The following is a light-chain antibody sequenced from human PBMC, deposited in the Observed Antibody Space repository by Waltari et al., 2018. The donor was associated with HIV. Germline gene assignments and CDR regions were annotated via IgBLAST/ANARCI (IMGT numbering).Light chain of an antibody. V-gene: IGKV1-5*03. J-gene: IGKJ3*01. Sequence: DIQMTQSPSTLSAFVGDRVTITCRAGQSLSSWLAWDQQKPGEAPRLLIYKSSTLESGVPSRFSGSGSGTEFTLNIASLQPDDSATYYCQQYNRYPFTFGPGTKVEIK. CDR1: QSLSSW. CDR2: KSS. CDR3: QQYNRYPFT.